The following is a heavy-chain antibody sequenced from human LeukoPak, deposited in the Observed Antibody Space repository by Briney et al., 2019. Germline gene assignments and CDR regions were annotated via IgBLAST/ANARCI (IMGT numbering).Heavy chain of an antibody. D-gene: IGHD2-2*01. CDR1: GFTFSSYA. J-gene: IGHJ4*02. CDR3: ARHGGYCSSTSCYCDY. Sequence: GGSLRLSCAASGFTFSSYAMSWVRQAPGKGLEWVSAISGSGGSTYYADSVKGRFTISRDNSKNTLYLQMNSLRAEDTAVYYCARHGGYCSSTSCYCDYWGQGTLVTVSS. V-gene: IGHV3-23*01. CDR2: ISGSGGST.